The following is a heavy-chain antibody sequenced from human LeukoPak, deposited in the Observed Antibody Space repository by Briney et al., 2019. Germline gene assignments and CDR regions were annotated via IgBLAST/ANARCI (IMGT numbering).Heavy chain of an antibody. V-gene: IGHV4-39*01. CDR2: IYYRGNT. CDR1: GGSISSSPYY. CDR3: ARPTTGPATQGYDS. D-gene: IGHD1-1*01. J-gene: IGHJ4*02. Sequence: PSETLSLTCTVSGGSISSSPYYWAWIRQPPGRGLEWTGSIYYRGNTYHNPSLKSRVTISVDTSKNQFSLSVISVTAADTAVYFCARPTTGPATQGYDSWGQGILVTVAS.